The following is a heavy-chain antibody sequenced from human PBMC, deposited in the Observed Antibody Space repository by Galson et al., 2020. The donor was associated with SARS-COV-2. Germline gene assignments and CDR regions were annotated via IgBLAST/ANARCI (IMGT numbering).Heavy chain of an antibody. CDR3: ARYCGGDCYHPNYGMDV. CDR2: IIPIFGTA. J-gene: IGHJ6*02. D-gene: IGHD2-21*02. Sequence: SVKVSCKASGGTFSSYAISWVRQAPGQGLERMGGIIPIFGTANYAQKFQGRVTITADESTSTAYMELSSLRSEDTAVYYCARYCGGDCYHPNYGMDVLGQWTTVTASS. V-gene: IGHV1-69*13. CDR1: GGTFSSYA.